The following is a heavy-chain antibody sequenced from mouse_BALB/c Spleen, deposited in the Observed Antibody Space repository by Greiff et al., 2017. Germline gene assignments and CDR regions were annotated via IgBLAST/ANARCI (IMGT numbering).Heavy chain of an antibody. CDR2: IRSKSNNYAT. V-gene: IGHV10-1*02. J-gene: IGHJ3*01. CDR1: GFTFNTYA. D-gene: IGHD1-2*01. Sequence: EVKLVESGGGLVQPKGSLKLSCAASGFTFNTYAMNWVRQAPGKGLEWVARIRSKSNNYATYYADSVKDRFTISRDDSQSMLYLQMNNLKTEDTAMYYCVRPITSAWFAYWGQGTLVTVSA. CDR3: VRPITSAWFAY.